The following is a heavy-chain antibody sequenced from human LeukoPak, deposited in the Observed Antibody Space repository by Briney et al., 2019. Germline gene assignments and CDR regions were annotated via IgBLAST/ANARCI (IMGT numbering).Heavy chain of an antibody. D-gene: IGHD4-23*01. CDR2: ISWNSGSI. Sequence: SLRLSCAASGFTFDDYAMHWVRQAPGKGLESVSGISWNSGSIGYADSVKGRFTISRDNAKNSLYLQMNSLRAEDTALYYCAKDRYGGNSGYFQHWGQGTLVTVSS. J-gene: IGHJ1*01. CDR3: AKDRYGGNSGYFQH. CDR1: GFTFDDYA. V-gene: IGHV3-9*01.